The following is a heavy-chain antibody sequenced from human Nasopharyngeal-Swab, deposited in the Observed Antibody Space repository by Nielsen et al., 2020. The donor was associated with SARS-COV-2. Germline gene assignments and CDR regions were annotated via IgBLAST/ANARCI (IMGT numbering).Heavy chain of an antibody. Sequence: GESLKISCAASGFTFSSYSMNWVRQAPGKGLEWVSSISSSSYIYYADSVKGRFTISRDNAKNSLYLRMNSLRAEDTAVYYCARDTYSNYASYYYYMDVWGKGTTVTVSS. CDR2: ISSSSYI. J-gene: IGHJ6*03. D-gene: IGHD4-11*01. V-gene: IGHV3-21*01. CDR3: ARDTYSNYASYYYYMDV. CDR1: GFTFSSYS.